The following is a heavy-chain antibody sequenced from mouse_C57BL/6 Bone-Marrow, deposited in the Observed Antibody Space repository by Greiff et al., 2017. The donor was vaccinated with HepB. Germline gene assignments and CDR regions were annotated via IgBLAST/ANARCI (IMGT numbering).Heavy chain of an antibody. V-gene: IGHV1-26*01. CDR2: INPNNGGT. D-gene: IGHD1-1*01. CDR1: GYTFTDYY. CDR3: APFYYGSSLYYAMDY. Sequence: VQLQQSGPELVKPGASVKISCKASGYTFTDYYMNWVKQSHGKSLEWIGDINPNNGGTSYNQKFKGKATLTVDKSSSTAYMELRSLTSEDSAVYYCAPFYYGSSLYYAMDYWGQGTSVTVSS. J-gene: IGHJ4*01.